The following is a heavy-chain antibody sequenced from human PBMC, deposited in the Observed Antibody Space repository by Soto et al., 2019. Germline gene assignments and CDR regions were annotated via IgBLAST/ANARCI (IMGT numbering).Heavy chain of an antibody. CDR3: ARARRRYSSSSPFGY. CDR2: SIPIFGTA. Sequence: QVQLVQSGAEVKKPGSSVKVSCKASGGTFSSYAISWVRQAPGQGLEWMGGSIPIFGTANYAQKFPGRVTMTADESTSTASMELSSLRAEDTAVYYCARARRRYSSSSPFGYWGQGPLLTASS. CDR1: GGTFSSYA. J-gene: IGHJ4*02. D-gene: IGHD6-6*01. V-gene: IGHV1-69*01.